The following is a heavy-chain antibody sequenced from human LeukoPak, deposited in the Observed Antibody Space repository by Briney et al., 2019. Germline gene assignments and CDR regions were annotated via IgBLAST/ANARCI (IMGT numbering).Heavy chain of an antibody. CDR3: ARGGGPYSGSYVDI. D-gene: IGHD1-26*01. Sequence: PSETLSLTCTVSGGSISSYYWSWIRQPPGKGLEWIGYIYYSGSTNYNPSLKSRVTISVDTPKNQFSLKLSSVTAADTAVYYCARGGGPYSGSYVDIWGQGTMVTVSS. J-gene: IGHJ3*02. V-gene: IGHV4-59*01. CDR1: GGSISSYY. CDR2: IYYSGST.